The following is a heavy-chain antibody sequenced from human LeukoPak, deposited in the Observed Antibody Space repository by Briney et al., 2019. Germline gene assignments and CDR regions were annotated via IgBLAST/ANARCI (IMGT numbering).Heavy chain of an antibody. CDR1: GGSVSDYY. CDR2: IYHTGST. V-gene: IGHV4-59*02. J-gene: IGHJ4*02. CDR3: ASRKLGNDY. D-gene: IGHD7-27*01. Sequence: SEILSLTCTISGGSVSDYYWSWIRQSPGKGLEWIGYIYHTGSTSYSPSLKSRVTISADTSQNQFSLKLSSVTAADTAVYYCASRKLGNDYWGQGTLVTVSS.